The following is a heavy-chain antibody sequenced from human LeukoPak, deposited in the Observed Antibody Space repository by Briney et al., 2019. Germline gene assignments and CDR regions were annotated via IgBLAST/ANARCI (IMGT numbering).Heavy chain of an antibody. CDR3: AREEGIAVKLNYFDY. D-gene: IGHD6-19*01. CDR2: INPSGGST. J-gene: IGHJ4*02. Sequence: ASVKVSCKASGYTFTSYYMHWVRQAPGQGLEWMGIINPSGGSTSYAQKFQGRVTMTRDTSTSTVYMELSSLRSEDTAVYYCAREEGIAVKLNYFDYWGQGILVTVSS. V-gene: IGHV1-46*01. CDR1: GYTFTSYY.